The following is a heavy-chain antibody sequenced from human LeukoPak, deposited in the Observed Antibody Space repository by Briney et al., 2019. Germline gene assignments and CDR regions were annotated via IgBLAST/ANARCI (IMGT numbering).Heavy chain of an antibody. CDR1: GDSLSSHY. CDR3: ARNVGWYSHDS. J-gene: IGHJ4*02. Sequence: SETLSLTCTVSGDSLSSHYWSWIRQAPGKGLEWIGYIYGSGSTNYDPSLKSRVTISEDTSKNHFSLKLTSVTAADTAVYYCARNVGWYSHDSWGQGTLVTVYS. V-gene: IGHV4-59*08. CDR2: IYGSGST. D-gene: IGHD6-19*01.